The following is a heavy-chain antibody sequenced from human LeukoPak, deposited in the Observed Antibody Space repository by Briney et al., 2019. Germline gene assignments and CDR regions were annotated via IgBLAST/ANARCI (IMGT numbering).Heavy chain of an antibody. CDR3: ARAAAGTHNWFDP. CDR1: GGTFSSYA. V-gene: IGHV1-69*05. CDR2: IIPIFGTA. J-gene: IGHJ5*02. D-gene: IGHD6-13*01. Sequence: ASVKVSCKASGGTFSSYAISWVRQAPGQGLEWMGGIIPIFGTANYAQKFQGRVTITTDESTSTAYMELSSLRSEDTAVYYCARAAAGTHNWFDPWGQGTLVTVSS.